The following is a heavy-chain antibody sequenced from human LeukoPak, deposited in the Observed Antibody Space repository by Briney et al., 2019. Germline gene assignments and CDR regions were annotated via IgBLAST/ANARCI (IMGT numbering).Heavy chain of an antibody. J-gene: IGHJ4*02. CDR2: FDPEDGET. V-gene: IGHV1-24*01. D-gene: IGHD6-13*01. CDR3: ARGAAARRPRRYYFDY. Sequence: EASVKVSCKVSGYTLTELSIHWVRQAPGKGLEWMGGFDPEDGETIYVQKFQGGVTMTEDTSTDTAYTELSSLRSEDTAVYYCARGAAARRPRRYYFDYWGQGTLVTVSS. CDR1: GYTLTELS.